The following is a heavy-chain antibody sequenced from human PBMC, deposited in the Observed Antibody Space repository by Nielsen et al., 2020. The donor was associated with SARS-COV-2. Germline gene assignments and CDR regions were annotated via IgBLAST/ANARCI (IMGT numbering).Heavy chain of an antibody. D-gene: IGHD3-10*01. Sequence: GESLKISCAASGFTFSSYGMHWVRQAPGKGLEWVAVIWYDGSNKYYADSVKGRFTISRDNSKNTLYLQMNSLRAEDTALYYCAKFLWFGELSDIYFDYWGQGTLVTVSS. J-gene: IGHJ4*02. CDR1: GFTFSSYG. CDR3: AKFLWFGELSDIYFDY. V-gene: IGHV3-33*06. CDR2: IWYDGSNK.